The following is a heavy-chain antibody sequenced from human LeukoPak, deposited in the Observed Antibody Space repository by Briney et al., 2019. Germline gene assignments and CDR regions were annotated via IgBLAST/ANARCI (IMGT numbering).Heavy chain of an antibody. J-gene: IGHJ5*02. CDR2: ISWNSGSI. V-gene: IGHV3-9*01. CDR3: AKGAGNDYYDSSGYSSFDP. D-gene: IGHD3-22*01. CDR1: GFTFDDYA. Sequence: GGSLRLSCAASGFTFDDYAMHWVRQAPGKVLEWVSGISWNSGSIGYADSVKGRFTISRDNAKNSLYLQMNSLRAEDTALYYCAKGAGNDYYDSSGYSSFDPWGQGTLVTVSS.